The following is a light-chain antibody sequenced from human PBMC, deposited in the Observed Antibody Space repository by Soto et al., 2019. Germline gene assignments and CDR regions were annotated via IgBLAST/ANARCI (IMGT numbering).Light chain of an antibody. V-gene: IGKV3-20*01. Sequence: EIVLTQSPGTLSLSPGERATLSCRASQNVRGSYLAWYQQSPGQAPRLLIQGASSRATGIPDRFTGSGSGTDFTLTINRLEPEDFAVYYCQQYGGMWTFGQRTKVDI. CDR2: GAS. CDR1: QNVRGSY. J-gene: IGKJ1*01. CDR3: QQYGGMWT.